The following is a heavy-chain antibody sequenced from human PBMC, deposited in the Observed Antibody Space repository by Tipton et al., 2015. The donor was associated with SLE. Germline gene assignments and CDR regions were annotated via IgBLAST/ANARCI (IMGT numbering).Heavy chain of an antibody. CDR3: ATAGLAARLPTDH. CDR1: GFTFSSYG. CDR2: IKQDGSEK. Sequence: GSLRLSCAASGFTFSSYGMHWVRQPPGKGLEWVANIKQDGSEKFYVDSVKGRFTISRDNVKNLLYLQMNSLRAEDTALYYCATAGLAARLPTDHWGQGTLVTVSS. D-gene: IGHD6-6*01. J-gene: IGHJ4*02. V-gene: IGHV3-7*01.